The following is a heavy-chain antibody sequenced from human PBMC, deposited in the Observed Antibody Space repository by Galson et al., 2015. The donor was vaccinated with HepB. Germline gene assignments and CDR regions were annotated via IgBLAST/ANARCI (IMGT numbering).Heavy chain of an antibody. V-gene: IGHV3-30-3*01. CDR1: GFTFSSYA. CDR2: ISYDGSNK. Sequence: SLRLSCAASGFTFSSYAMHWVRQAPGKGLEWVAVISYDGSNKYYADSVKGRFTISRDNSKNTLYLQMNSPRAEDTAVYYCARDRGSSSLTPESYYFDYWGQGTLVTVSS. D-gene: IGHD6-6*01. J-gene: IGHJ4*02. CDR3: ARDRGSSSLTPESYYFDY.